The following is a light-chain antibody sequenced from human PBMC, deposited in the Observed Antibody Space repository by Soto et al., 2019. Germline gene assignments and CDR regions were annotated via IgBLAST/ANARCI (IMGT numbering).Light chain of an antibody. CDR3: QQYNNWPPYT. V-gene: IGKV1-5*01. CDR2: DAS. J-gene: IGKJ2*01. CDR1: HNIERW. Sequence: IQMTQSPSTLSASVGDRVTITCRASHNIERWMAWYQQKPGKAPKLLIYDASSLESGVPSRFSGSGSGTEFTLTISSLQSEDLAVYYCQQYNNWPPYTFGQGTKVDIK.